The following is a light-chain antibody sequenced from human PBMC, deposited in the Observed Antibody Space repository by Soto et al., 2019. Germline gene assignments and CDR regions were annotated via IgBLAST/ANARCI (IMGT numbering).Light chain of an antibody. CDR2: GAS. CDR3: QKYKSAPYT. CDR1: QGIANS. J-gene: IGKJ3*01. V-gene: IGKV1-27*01. Sequence: DIEMTQSPSSLSSSVGDRFTITCRASQGIANSLAWYQQKPGKGPTLLIYGASTLQSGVPSRFSGSGSGTDFTLTISSLQPEDVATYYCQKYKSAPYTFGPGTKVDIK.